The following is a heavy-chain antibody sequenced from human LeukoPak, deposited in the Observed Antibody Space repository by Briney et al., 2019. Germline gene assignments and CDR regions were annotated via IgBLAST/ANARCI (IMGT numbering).Heavy chain of an antibody. CDR1: GFTFDDYA. D-gene: IGHD6-25*01. CDR2: ISWNSGSI. J-gene: IGHJ5*02. CDR3: AKGKLLYIAAAILFDP. Sequence: GGSPRLSCAASGFTFDDYAMHWVRQAPGKGLEWVSGISWNSGSIGYADSVKGRFTISRDNAKNSLYLQMNSLRAEDTALYYCAKGKLLYIAAAILFDPWGQGTLVTVSS. V-gene: IGHV3-9*01.